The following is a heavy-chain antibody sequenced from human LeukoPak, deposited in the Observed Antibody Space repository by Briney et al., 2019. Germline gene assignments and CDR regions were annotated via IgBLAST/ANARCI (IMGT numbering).Heavy chain of an antibody. CDR1: GGTFSSYA. J-gene: IGHJ4*02. Sequence: SVKVSCKASGGTFSSYAISWVRQAPGQGLEWMGGIIPIFGTANYAQKFQGRVTITADESTSTAYMELSSLRSEDTAVCYCARGPVEGYSYGYLGIDYWGQGTLVTVSS. D-gene: IGHD5-18*01. V-gene: IGHV1-69*13. CDR3: ARGPVEGYSYGYLGIDY. CDR2: IIPIFGTA.